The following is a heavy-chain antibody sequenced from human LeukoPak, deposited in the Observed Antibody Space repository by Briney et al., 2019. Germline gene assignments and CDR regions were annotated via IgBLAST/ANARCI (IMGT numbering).Heavy chain of an antibody. J-gene: IGHJ3*02. Sequence: NPSETLSLTCTVSGGSISTYYWSWIRQPPGKELEWIGYIYYSGNTNYNPSLKSRVTISIDTSKNQFSLKLTSVTAADTALYYCARLGRPAAFDIWGQGTMVTVSS. CDR1: GGSISTYY. CDR2: IYYSGNT. CDR3: ARLGRPAAFDI. D-gene: IGHD3-16*01. V-gene: IGHV4-59*08.